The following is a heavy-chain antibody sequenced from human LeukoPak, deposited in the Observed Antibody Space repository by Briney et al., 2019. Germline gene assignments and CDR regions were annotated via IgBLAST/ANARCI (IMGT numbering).Heavy chain of an antibody. Sequence: GGSLRLSCVASGFTFSSYSMNWVRQAPGKGLEWVSSISSSSSYIYYADSVKGRFTISRDNAKNSLYLQMNSLRAEDTAVYYCARAIADTAMAPDYWGQGTLVTVSS. CDR3: ARAIADTAMAPDY. CDR1: GFTFSSYS. D-gene: IGHD5-18*01. J-gene: IGHJ4*02. V-gene: IGHV3-21*01. CDR2: ISSSSSYI.